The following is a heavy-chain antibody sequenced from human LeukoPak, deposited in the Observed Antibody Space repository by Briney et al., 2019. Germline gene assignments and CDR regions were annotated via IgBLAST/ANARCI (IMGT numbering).Heavy chain of an antibody. CDR1: GFTFSSYG. D-gene: IGHD3-3*01. CDR3: TTDLGEFITIFGVVITYFDY. J-gene: IGHJ4*02. CDR2: TRIKADGYIT. V-gene: IGHV3-72*01. Sequence: PGGSLRLSCAASGFTFSSYGMLWVRPAPGAGREWVGRTRIKADGYITQYAASVKGRFTISRDESRNSLYLQMNSLRTEDTAVYYCTTDLGEFITIFGVVITYFDYWGQGTLVTVSS.